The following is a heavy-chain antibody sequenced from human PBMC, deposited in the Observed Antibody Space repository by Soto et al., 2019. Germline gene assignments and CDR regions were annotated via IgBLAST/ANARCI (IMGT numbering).Heavy chain of an antibody. CDR1: GFTFRDFA. D-gene: IGHD2-2*03. CDR2: IYGGGNGP. Sequence: EVQVLESGGGLVQPGGSLRLSCAATGFTFRDFAMSWVRQAPGKGLEWVSRIYGGGNGPHYADSVKGRVTISRDNSKNTLYLQMKSLRAEDTAVYYCAKMEGMDPWAYSFDYWGQGTLVTVSS. J-gene: IGHJ4*02. V-gene: IGHV3-23*01. CDR3: AKMEGMDPWAYSFDY.